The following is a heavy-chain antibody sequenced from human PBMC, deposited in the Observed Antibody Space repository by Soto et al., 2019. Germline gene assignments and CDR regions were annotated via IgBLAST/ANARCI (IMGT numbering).Heavy chain of an antibody. Sequence: PGGSLRLSCAASGFTFEDYAMHWFRQAPGKCLEWASGISWNSGSNVYYADSVKGRFTISRDNSRNTLYLQMNSLRVEDTAVYYCARAPVEDIVVLPAARGWFDPWGQGTLVTVSS. CDR1: GFTFEDYA. CDR2: ISWNSGSNV. D-gene: IGHD2-2*01. CDR3: ARAPVEDIVVLPAARGWFDP. J-gene: IGHJ5*02. V-gene: IGHV3-9*01.